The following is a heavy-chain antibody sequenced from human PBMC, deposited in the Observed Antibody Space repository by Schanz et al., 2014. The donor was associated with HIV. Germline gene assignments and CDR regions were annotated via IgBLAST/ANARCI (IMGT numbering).Heavy chain of an antibody. CDR3: ASSRPMGLEIDF. CDR1: GGTFSRHA. Sequence: QVQLVQSGAEVKKPGSSVKVSCKASGGTFSRHAINWVRQAPGQGLEWMGGIIPMLGTATYAQKFQGRVMITADKSTSTVYMELSRLRSEDTAVFYCASSRPMGLEIDFWGQGTLVTVSS. V-gene: IGHV1-69*06. J-gene: IGHJ4*02. D-gene: IGHD1-1*01. CDR2: IIPMLGTA.